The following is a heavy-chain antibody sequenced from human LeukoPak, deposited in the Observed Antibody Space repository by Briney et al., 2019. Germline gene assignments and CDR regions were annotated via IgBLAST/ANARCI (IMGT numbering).Heavy chain of an antibody. CDR2: IYTSGST. Sequence: SETLSLTCTVSGGSISGYYWSWIRQPPGKGLEWIGRIYTSGSTNYNPSLKSRVTMSVDTSKNQFSLKLSSVTAADTAVYYCARDIGRYGDYGGFDYWGQGTLVTVSS. V-gene: IGHV4-4*07. CDR1: GGSISGYY. J-gene: IGHJ4*02. D-gene: IGHD4-17*01. CDR3: ARDIGRYGDYGGFDY.